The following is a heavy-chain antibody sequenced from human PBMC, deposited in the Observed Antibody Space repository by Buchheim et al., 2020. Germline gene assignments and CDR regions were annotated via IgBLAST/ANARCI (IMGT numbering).Heavy chain of an antibody. Sequence: QVQLVESGGGVVQPGRSLRLSCAASGFTFSSYGMHWVRQAPGKGLEWVAVIWYDGSNKYYADSVKGRFTISRDNSKNTLYLQMNSLRAEDTAVYYCARRNVGGWLQWNYYGMDVWGQGTT. CDR1: GFTFSSYG. D-gene: IGHD5-24*01. J-gene: IGHJ6*02. CDR2: IWYDGSNK. CDR3: ARRNVGGWLQWNYYGMDV. V-gene: IGHV3-33*01.